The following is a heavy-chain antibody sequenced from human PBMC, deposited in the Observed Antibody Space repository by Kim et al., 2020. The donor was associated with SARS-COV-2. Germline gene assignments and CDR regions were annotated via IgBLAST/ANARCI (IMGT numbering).Heavy chain of an antibody. V-gene: IGHV1-24*01. CDR2: FDPEDGET. Sequence: ASAKVSCKVSGYTLTELSMHWVRQAPGKGLEWMGGFDPEDGETIYAQKFQGRVTMTEDTSTDTAYMELSSLRSEDTAVYYCATELYYDILTGYYHYYGMDVWGQGTTVTVSS. CDR1: GYTLTELS. J-gene: IGHJ6*02. CDR3: ATELYYDILTGYYHYYGMDV. D-gene: IGHD3-9*01.